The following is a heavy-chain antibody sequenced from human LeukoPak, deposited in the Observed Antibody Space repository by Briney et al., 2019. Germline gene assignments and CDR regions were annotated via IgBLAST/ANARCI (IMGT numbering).Heavy chain of an antibody. Sequence: SETLSLTCTVSGGSISSGNYYWTWIRQHPGKGLEWIGYIYYSGSAYYNPSLKSRVTMSVDTSKNQFPLKLSSVTAADTAVYYCARGLATAQGEAAMPLWGQGTLVTVSS. J-gene: IGHJ4*02. V-gene: IGHV4-31*03. CDR3: ARGLATAQGEAAMPL. CDR1: GGSISSGNYY. CDR2: IYYSGSA. D-gene: IGHD2-2*01.